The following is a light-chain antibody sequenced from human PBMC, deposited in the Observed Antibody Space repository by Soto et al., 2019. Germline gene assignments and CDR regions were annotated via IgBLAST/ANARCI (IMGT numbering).Light chain of an antibody. V-gene: IGLV2-14*03. Sequence: QYVLTQPASVSGSPGQSITISCTGTSNNVGGYNYVAWYQQHPGKAPKLIIYDVSNRPSGVSNRFSGSKSGNTVSLTISGLQAEDEADYYCSSYTSSSTLVFGGGTKLTVL. J-gene: IGLJ2*01. CDR1: SNNVGGYNY. CDR2: DVS. CDR3: SSYTSSSTLV.